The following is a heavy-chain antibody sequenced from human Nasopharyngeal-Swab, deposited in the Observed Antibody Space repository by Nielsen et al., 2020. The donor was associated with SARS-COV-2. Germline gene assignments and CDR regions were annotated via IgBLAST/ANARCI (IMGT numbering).Heavy chain of an antibody. J-gene: IGHJ4*02. CDR2: ISDDNTI. D-gene: IGHD3-22*01. Sequence: GSLKISCAASGFSFNTYGLNWVRQAPGKGLEWISYISDDNTIFYADSVKGRFTISRDNAKNSLYLQMDSLRPDDTAIYYCARDEHYYDSSGFDYWGQGSLVTVSP. CDR3: ARDEHYYDSSGFDY. CDR1: GFSFNTYG. V-gene: IGHV3-48*04.